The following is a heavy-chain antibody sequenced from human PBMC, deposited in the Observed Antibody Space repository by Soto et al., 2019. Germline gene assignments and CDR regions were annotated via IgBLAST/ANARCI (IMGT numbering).Heavy chain of an antibody. Sequence: QXPXKGLEWIGYVSSTGSTNYNPSLKSRLTMSLDTSTNEVSLSLTSVTAADAAVYFCARFSPPRKSYDSNPGWFDPWGQGIMVTVSS. D-gene: IGHD3-22*01. CDR3: ARFSPPRKSYDSNPGWFDP. CDR2: VSSTGST. V-gene: IGHV4-59*01. J-gene: IGHJ5*02.